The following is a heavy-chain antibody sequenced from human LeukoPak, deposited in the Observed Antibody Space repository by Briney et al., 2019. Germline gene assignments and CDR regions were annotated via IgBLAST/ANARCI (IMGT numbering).Heavy chain of an antibody. Sequence: GGSLRLSCAASGFTFSSHWRSWVRQAPGKGLEWVANIKTDGSEKYYVDSVKGRFTISRDNAKNSLYLQMNSLRAEDTAVYYCASGCSSTTCLGYWGQGTPVTVSS. CDR2: IKTDGSEK. D-gene: IGHD2-2*01. V-gene: IGHV3-7*01. J-gene: IGHJ4*02. CDR3: ASGCSSTTCLGY. CDR1: GFTFSSHW.